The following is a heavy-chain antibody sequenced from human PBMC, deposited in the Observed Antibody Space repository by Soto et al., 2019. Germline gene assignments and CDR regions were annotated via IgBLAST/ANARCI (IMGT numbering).Heavy chain of an antibody. CDR1: GGSINSETNY. Sequence: SETLSLTCSVSGGSINSETNYWSWLRQTPSGGREGIGYVYYSGSILYNPSRKGRVPILIDTWKNEFSLSLASVVAADTAIYYCVREIVDSYDSSGYPDHWGQGTLVTVSS. CDR3: VREIVDSYDSSGYPDH. V-gene: IGHV4-30-4*01. J-gene: IGHJ4*02. D-gene: IGHD3-22*01. CDR2: VYYSGSI.